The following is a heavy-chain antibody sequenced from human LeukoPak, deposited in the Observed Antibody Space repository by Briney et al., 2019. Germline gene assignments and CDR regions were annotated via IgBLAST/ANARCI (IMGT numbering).Heavy chain of an antibody. D-gene: IGHD6-19*01. Sequence: GRSLRLSCAASGFTFSSYAMHWVRQAPGKRLEWVAVISYDGSNKYYADSVKGRFTISRDNSKNTLYLQMNSPRAEDTAVYYCARVSSGWQNFDYWGQGTLVTVSS. CDR3: ARVSSGWQNFDY. V-gene: IGHV3-30-3*01. CDR2: ISYDGSNK. CDR1: GFTFSSYA. J-gene: IGHJ4*02.